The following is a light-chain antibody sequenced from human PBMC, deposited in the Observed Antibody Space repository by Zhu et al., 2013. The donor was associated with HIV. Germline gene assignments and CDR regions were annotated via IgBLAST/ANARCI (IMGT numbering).Light chain of an antibody. V-gene: IGKV1-5*03. J-gene: IGKJ1*01. CDR2: KAS. Sequence: DIQMTQSPTTLSASVGDRVTITCRASQNINTWLAWYQQKPGKAPDLLIYKASNLQSGVPSRFSGSESETEFTLTISGLQPDDFATYYCQQYKTSPWTFGQGTKVE. CDR1: QNINTW. CDR3: QQYKTSPWT.